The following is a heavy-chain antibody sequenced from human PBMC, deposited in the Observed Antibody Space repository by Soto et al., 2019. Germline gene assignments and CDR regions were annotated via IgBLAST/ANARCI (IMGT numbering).Heavy chain of an antibody. CDR3: ARVSEYSSSWGYYFDY. Sequence: ASVKVSCKASGGTFSSYAISWVRQAPGQGLEWMGGIIPIFGTANYAQKFQGRVAITADESTSTAYMELSSLRSEDTAVYYCARVSEYSSSWGYYFDYWGQGTLVTVSS. CDR2: IIPIFGTA. CDR1: GGTFSSYA. D-gene: IGHD6-6*01. V-gene: IGHV1-69*13. J-gene: IGHJ4*02.